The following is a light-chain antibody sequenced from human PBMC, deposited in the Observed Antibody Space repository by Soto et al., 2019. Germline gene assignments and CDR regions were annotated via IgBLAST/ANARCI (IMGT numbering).Light chain of an antibody. CDR3: QQFGSSPPWT. Sequence: EIVLTQSPGTLSLSPGDRATLSCRASQSLSSNYLARYQQYPGQAPRLLIFGASSRATGIPDRFSGSGSGTDFTLTISRLEPEDFAVYFCQQFGSSPPWTFGQGTTVEIK. CDR2: GAS. V-gene: IGKV3-20*01. CDR1: QSLSSNY. J-gene: IGKJ1*01.